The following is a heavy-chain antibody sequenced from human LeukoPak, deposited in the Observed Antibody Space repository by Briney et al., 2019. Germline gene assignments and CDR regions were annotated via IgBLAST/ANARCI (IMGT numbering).Heavy chain of an antibody. CDR2: IYYSGST. D-gene: IGHD4-17*01. Sequence: SETLSLTCTVSGGSISSYYWSWIRQPPGKGLEWIGYIYYSGSTNYNPSLKSRVTISVDTSKNQFSLKLSSVTAADTAVYYCARALYGDYGWFDPWGQGTLVTVSS. V-gene: IGHV4-59*01. J-gene: IGHJ5*02. CDR1: GGSISSYY. CDR3: ARALYGDYGWFDP.